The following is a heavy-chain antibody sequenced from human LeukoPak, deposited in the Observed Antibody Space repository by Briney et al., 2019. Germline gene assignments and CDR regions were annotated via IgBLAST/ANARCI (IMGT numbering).Heavy chain of an antibody. D-gene: IGHD6-19*01. CDR1: GGTVSSDNYY. V-gene: IGHV4-61*01. Sequence: PSETLSLTCTVSGGTVSSDNYYWSWIRQPPGKGLEWIGYISYSGSTHSHPSLKSRVSISVDTSKDQVSLKVRSVTAADTAEYYCAVLVPAGGWYYFNYWGQGILVTVSS. CDR3: AVLVPAGGWYYFNY. CDR2: ISYSGST. J-gene: IGHJ4*02.